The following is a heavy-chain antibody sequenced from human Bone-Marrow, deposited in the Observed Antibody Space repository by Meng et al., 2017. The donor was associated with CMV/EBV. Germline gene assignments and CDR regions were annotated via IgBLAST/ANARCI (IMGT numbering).Heavy chain of an antibody. Sequence: SQTLSLTCAVYGGSFSGYYWSWIRQPPGKGLEWIGEINHSGSTNYNPSLKSRVTISVDTSKNQFSLKLSSVTAADTAVYYCAGIAAAGTLWYYYYGMNVWAQGTTVTFSS. CDR1: GGSFSGYY. CDR2: INHSGST. J-gene: IGHJ6*02. V-gene: IGHV4-34*01. D-gene: IGHD6-13*01. CDR3: AGIAAAGTLWYYYYGMNV.